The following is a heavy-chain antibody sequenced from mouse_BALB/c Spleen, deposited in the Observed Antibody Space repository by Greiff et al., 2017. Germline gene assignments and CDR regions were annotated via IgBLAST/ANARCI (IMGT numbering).Heavy chain of an antibody. CDR3: ARRGTSWAFDY. D-gene: IGHD4-1*01. CDR2: INPSTGYT. Sequence: QVQLQQSGAELAKPGASVKMSCKASGYTFTSYWMHWVKQRPGQGLEWIGYINPSTGYTEYNQKFKDKATLTADKSSSTAYMQLSSLTSEDSAVYYCARRGTSWAFDYWGQGTTLTVSS. J-gene: IGHJ2*01. V-gene: IGHV1-7*01. CDR1: GYTFTSYW.